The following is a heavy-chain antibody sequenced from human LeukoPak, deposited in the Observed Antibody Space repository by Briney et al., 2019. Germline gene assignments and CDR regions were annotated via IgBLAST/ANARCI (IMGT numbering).Heavy chain of an antibody. D-gene: IGHD1-26*01. V-gene: IGHV3-23*01. CDR1: GFTFSIYA. J-gene: IGHJ3*02. Sequence: HPGGSLRLSCAASGFTFSIYAMSWVRQAPGKGLEWVSGISWNRGSIGYADSVKGRFTISRDNSKNTLYLQMNSLRAEDTAVYYCAKDQEWELLLVNAFDIWGQGTMVTVSS. CDR2: ISWNRGSI. CDR3: AKDQEWELLLVNAFDI.